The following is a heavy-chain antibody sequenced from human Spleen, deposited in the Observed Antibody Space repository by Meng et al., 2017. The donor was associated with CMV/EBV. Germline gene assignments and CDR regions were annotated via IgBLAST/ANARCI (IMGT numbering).Heavy chain of an antibody. V-gene: IGHV1-18*04. D-gene: IGHD3-22*01. Sequence: ASVKVSCKASGYTFTAHYFHWVRQAPGQGLEWMGWIHPHRGDTNYAQKLQGRVTMTTDTSTSTAYMELRSLSSDDTAVYYCARSVSRLLPFNFDYWGQGTLVTVSS. J-gene: IGHJ4*02. CDR2: IHPHRGDT. CDR1: GYTFTAHY. CDR3: ARSVSRLLPFNFDY.